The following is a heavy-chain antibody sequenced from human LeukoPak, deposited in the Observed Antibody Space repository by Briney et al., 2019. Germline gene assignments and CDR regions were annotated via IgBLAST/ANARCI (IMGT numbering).Heavy chain of an antibody. Sequence: PGGSLRLSCAASGFTFSSYWMSWVRQAPGKGLEWVANIKQDGSEKYYVDSVKGRFTISRDNAKNSLYLQMNSLRAEDTAVYYCARESSGYYGSFDYWGQGTLVTVSS. CDR3: ARESSGYYGSFDY. V-gene: IGHV3-7*01. CDR2: IKQDGSEK. D-gene: IGHD3-22*01. CDR1: GFTFSSYW. J-gene: IGHJ4*02.